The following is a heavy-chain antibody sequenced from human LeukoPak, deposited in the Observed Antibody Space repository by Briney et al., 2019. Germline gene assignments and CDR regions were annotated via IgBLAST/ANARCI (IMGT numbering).Heavy chain of an antibody. D-gene: IGHD1-26*01. Sequence: SETLSLTCTVSGGSISSSSYYWGWIRQPPGKGLEWIGSIYYSGSTYYNPSLKSRVTISVDTSKNQFSLKLSSVTAADTAVYYCARVPGATPHIYTPLFHYFDYWGQGTLVTVSS. V-gene: IGHV4-39*07. CDR2: IYYSGST. CDR1: GGSISSSSYY. J-gene: IGHJ4*02. CDR3: ARVPGATPHIYTPLFHYFDY.